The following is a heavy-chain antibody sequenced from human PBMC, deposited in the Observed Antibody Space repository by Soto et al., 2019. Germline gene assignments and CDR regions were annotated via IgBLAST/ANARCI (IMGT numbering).Heavy chain of an antibody. J-gene: IGHJ4*02. D-gene: IGHD3-9*01. V-gene: IGHV3-7*01. CDR3: ARINDWLHCFDS. CDR1: GFTFSKYW. CDR2: INQGGSGK. Sequence: EVQLVQSGGGLFQPGGSLRLSCAASGFTFSKYWMSWISQAPGKGLEWVAKINQGGSGKFYVDSVTDRFTISRDNPKISLSLQMNGLRAEATAVYYCARINDWLHCFDSWDQGYLVNVSS.